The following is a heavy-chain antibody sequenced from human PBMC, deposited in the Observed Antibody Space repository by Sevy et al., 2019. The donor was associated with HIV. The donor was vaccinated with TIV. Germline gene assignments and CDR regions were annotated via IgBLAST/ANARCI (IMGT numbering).Heavy chain of an antibody. CDR2: ISGSGTI. Sequence: TLSLTCTVSGVSITTDDLYWTWIRQPAGKGLEWIGRISGSGTINYNPSLERRLTMSVHTSKNQFSLTLTSVTAADTAVYFCVKEHFNWLLPSWYFDLWGRGTLVTVSS. J-gene: IGHJ2*01. D-gene: IGHD3-9*01. CDR3: VKEHFNWLLPSWYFDL. V-gene: IGHV4-61*02. CDR1: GVSITTDDLY.